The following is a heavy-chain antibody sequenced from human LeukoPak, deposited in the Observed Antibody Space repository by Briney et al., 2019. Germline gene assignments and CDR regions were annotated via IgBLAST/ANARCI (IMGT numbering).Heavy chain of an antibody. V-gene: IGHV3-48*03. D-gene: IGHD2-21*01. Sequence: PGGSLRLSCAASGFTFSSYEMNWVRQAPGKGLEWLSYIIGSGSTTQYADSVRDRFTISRDNDKNAVCLQMNSLRADDTAIYYCVRDRGGAYSGDNLFDPWGQGTLVTVSS. CDR2: IIGSGSTT. CDR1: GFTFSSYE. CDR3: VRDRGGAYSGDNLFDP. J-gene: IGHJ5*02.